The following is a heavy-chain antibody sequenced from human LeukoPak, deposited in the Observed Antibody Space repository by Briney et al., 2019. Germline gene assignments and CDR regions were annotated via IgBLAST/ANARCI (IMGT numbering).Heavy chain of an antibody. J-gene: IGHJ6*02. CDR3: ARDITMVRGLVYYGMDV. Sequence: SETLSLTCTVSGGFISTYYWSWVRQPPGKGLQWIGHIYYTGSTTYNPSLKSRVTISVDRSKNQFSLRLSSVTAADTAVYYCARDITMVRGLVYYGMDVWGQGTTVTVSS. D-gene: IGHD3-10*01. CDR1: GGFISTYY. CDR2: IYYTGST. V-gene: IGHV4-59*01.